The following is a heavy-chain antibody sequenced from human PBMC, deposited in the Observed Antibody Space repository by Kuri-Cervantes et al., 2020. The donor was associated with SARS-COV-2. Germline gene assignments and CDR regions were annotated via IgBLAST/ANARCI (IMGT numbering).Heavy chain of an antibody. CDR3: ARGSTGLGALDF. Sequence: ASVKVSCKASGGTFSSYDISWVRQAPGQGVEWMGGISPMFGAAKYGQKFQGRVTIIADESTSTAYMELSSLRSEDTAVYYCARGSTGLGALDFWGQGNLVNGAS. CDR1: GGTFSSYD. V-gene: IGHV1-69*13. J-gene: IGHJ4*02. D-gene: IGHD4-17*01. CDR2: ISPMFGAA.